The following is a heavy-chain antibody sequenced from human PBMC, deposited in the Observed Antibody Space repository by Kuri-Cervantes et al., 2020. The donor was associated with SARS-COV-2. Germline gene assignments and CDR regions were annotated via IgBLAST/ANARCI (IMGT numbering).Heavy chain of an antibody. CDR2: ISSSSSTI. CDR3: ASPPEYDSSGSPFDY. Sequence: GGSLRLSCTASKLTLDDYAMYWVRQAPGKGLEWVSYISSSSSTIYYADSVKGRFTISRDNAKNSLYLQMNSLRAEDTAVYYCASPPEYDSSGSPFDYWGQGTLVTVSS. J-gene: IGHJ4*02. D-gene: IGHD3-22*01. CDR1: KLTLDDYA. V-gene: IGHV3-48*01.